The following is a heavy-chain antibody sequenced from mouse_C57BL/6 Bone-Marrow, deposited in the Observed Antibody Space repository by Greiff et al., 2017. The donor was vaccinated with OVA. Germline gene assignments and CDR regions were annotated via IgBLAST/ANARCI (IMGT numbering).Heavy chain of an antibody. J-gene: IGHJ1*03. Sequence: VQLQQPGAELVKPGASVKMSCKASGYSFTSYWLTWVKQRPAQGLEWLGAFYPGSGSTNYNQKFKSKATLTVDTSSSTDYMQLSSLTSENSAVDCCAGYWYFDDWGTGTTVTVSS. CDR1: GYSFTSYW. CDR2: FYPGSGST. V-gene: IGHV1-55*01. CDR3: AGYWYFDD.